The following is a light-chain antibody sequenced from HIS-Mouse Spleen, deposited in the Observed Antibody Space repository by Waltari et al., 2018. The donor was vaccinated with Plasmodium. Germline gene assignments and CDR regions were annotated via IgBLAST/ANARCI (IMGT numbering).Light chain of an antibody. Sequence: EIVMTQSPATLSVSQGESAPLSCRASQSVSSNLTWYQQKPGQAPRFRIYGASTRATGIPARFSGSGSGTEFTLTISSLQSEDFAVYYCQQYNNWSFTFGPGTKVDIK. CDR3: QQYNNWSFT. J-gene: IGKJ3*01. CDR2: GAS. V-gene: IGKV3-15*01. CDR1: QSVSSN.